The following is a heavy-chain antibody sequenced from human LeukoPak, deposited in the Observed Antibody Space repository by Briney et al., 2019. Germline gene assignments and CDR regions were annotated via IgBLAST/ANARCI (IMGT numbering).Heavy chain of an antibody. J-gene: IGHJ6*02. CDR1: GFSFTNYA. V-gene: IGHV3-30*18. D-gene: IGHD4-11*01. CDR2: ISYDESKI. Sequence: GGSLRLSCTGSGFSFTNYAMHWVRQAPGEGLEWVAVISYDESKIYYADSVKGRFTISRGLSTNTLYMQMNSLRAEDTAVYYCAKDYGYYSSYYYGMDVWGQGTTVTVSS. CDR3: AKDYGYYSSYYYGMDV.